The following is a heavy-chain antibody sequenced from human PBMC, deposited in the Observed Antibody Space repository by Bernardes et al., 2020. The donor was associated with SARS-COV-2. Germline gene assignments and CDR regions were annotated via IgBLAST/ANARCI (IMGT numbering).Heavy chain of an antibody. J-gene: IGHJ4*02. V-gene: IGHV3-33*01. CDR3: ASAYDSSGYLGY. CDR2: IWYDGSNK. D-gene: IGHD3-22*01. Sequence: RGSLRLSCAASGFTFSSYGMHWVRQAPGKGLEWVAVIWYDGSNKYYADSVKGRFTISRDNSKNTLYLQMNSLRAEDTAVYYCASAYDSSGYLGYWGQGTLVTVSS. CDR1: GFTFSSYG.